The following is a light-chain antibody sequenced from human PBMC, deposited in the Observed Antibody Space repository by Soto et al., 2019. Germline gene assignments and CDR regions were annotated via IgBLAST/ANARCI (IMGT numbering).Light chain of an antibody. V-gene: IGLV1-40*01. Sequence: QAVVTQPPSVSGAPGQRVTISCTGSSSNIGAGYDVHWYQQLPGTAPKLLIYDNSNRPSGVPDRFSGSKSGTSASLAITGLQAEDEADYYCQSYDSSLSVVFGGRTQLTVL. CDR1: SSNIGAGYD. CDR3: QSYDSSLSVV. J-gene: IGLJ2*01. CDR2: DNS.